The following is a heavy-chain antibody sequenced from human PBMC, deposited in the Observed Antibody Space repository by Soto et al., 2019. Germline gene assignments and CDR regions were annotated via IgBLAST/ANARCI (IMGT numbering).Heavy chain of an antibody. D-gene: IGHD3-10*01. CDR2: ISWNSGSI. Sequence: GGSLRLSCAASGFTLDDYAMHWVRQAPGKGLEWVSGISWNSGSIGYADSVKGRFTISRDNAKNSLYLQMNSLRAEDTALYYCAKDRPYYGSGSLDVWGKGTTVTVSS. CDR3: AKDRPYYGSGSLDV. CDR1: GFTLDDYA. V-gene: IGHV3-9*01. J-gene: IGHJ6*04.